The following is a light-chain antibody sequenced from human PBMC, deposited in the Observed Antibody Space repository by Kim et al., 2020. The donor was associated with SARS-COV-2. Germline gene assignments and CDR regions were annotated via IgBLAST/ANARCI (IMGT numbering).Light chain of an antibody. CDR2: NNN. J-gene: IGLJ2*01. V-gene: IGLV1-44*01. CDR1: SSNIGKTT. Sequence: GQRVTISCSGSSSNIGKTTVNWYQHFPGTAPKLFISNNNRRPSGVPDRFSGSKSGTSASLAISGLQSEDEADYYCAAWDDSLKAVIFGGGTQLTVL. CDR3: AAWDDSLKAVI.